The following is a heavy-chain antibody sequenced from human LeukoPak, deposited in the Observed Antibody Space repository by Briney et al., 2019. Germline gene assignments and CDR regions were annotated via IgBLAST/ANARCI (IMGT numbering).Heavy chain of an antibody. J-gene: IGHJ4*02. CDR1: GGSISSGGYY. CDR3: ARSGGGTMVRGVMTGYFDY. Sequence: SETLSLTCTVSGGSISSGGYYWSWIRQHPGKGLEWIGYIYYSGSTYYNPSLKSRVTISVDTSKNQFSLKLSSVTAADTAVYYCARSGGGTMVRGVMTGYFDYWGQGTLVTVSS. CDR2: IYYSGST. V-gene: IGHV4-31*03. D-gene: IGHD3-10*01.